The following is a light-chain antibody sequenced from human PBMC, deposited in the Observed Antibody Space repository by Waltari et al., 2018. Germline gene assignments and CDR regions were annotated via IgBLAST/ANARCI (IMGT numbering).Light chain of an antibody. V-gene: IGKV4-1*01. J-gene: IGKJ2*01. CDR2: WAS. Sequence: DIVMTQSPDSLAVSLGERATINCKSSQNILYTSNNKSYLAWYQRKPGQPPKLLFYWASTRESGVPDRFSGSGSGTDFTLTISSLQAEDVAIYYCQQYYNTPYTFGQGTKLEI. CDR3: QQYYNTPYT. CDR1: QNILYTSNNKSY.